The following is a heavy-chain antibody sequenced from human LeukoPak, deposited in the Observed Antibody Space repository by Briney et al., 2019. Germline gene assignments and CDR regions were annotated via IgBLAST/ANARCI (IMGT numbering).Heavy chain of an antibody. D-gene: IGHD1-26*01. Sequence: XXGXIIPILGTADYAQKFQGRVTITADKFTNTAYLELSSLRSEDTAVYYCARDFILPLDQGGTSYFDYWGQGTLVTVSS. J-gene: IGHJ4*02. V-gene: IGHV1-69*08. CDR2: IIPILGTA. CDR3: ARDFILPLDQGGTSYFDY.